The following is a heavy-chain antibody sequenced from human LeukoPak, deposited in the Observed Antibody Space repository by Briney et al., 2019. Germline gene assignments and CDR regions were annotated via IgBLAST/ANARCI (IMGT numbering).Heavy chain of an antibody. D-gene: IGHD2/OR15-2a*01. CDR1: GFTFSSYG. V-gene: IGHV3-23*01. CDR2: ISGSGGST. J-gene: IGHJ4*02. Sequence: GGSLRLSCAASGFTFSSYGMSWVRQAPGKGLEWVSAISGSGGSTYYADSVKGRFTISKDNSKNTLYLQMNSLRAEDTAVYYCAKVSIFDYFDYWGQGTLVTVSS. CDR3: AKVSIFDYFDY.